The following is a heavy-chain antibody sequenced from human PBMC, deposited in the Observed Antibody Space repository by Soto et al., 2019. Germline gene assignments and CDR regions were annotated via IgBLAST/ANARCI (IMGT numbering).Heavy chain of an antibody. CDR1: GGTFSTYA. V-gene: IGHV1-69*12. CDR3: ASGIQLWLRRINNGFSG. J-gene: IGHJ4*02. Sequence: QVQLVQSGAEVKKPESSVKVSCKAPGGTFSTYAISWVRQAPGQGLEWMGGIIPMFGTANYAQRFQDRVTLTAVESRNSVDMELSSLRSEDTAVYFCASGIQLWLRRINNGFSGWGQGTLVTVSS. D-gene: IGHD5-18*01. CDR2: IIPMFGTA.